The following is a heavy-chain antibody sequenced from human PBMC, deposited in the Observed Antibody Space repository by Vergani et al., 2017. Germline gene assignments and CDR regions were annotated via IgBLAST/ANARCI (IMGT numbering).Heavy chain of an antibody. CDR2: INAGNGNT. CDR1: GYTFTSYA. D-gene: IGHD3-3*01. J-gene: IGHJ4*02. CDR3: ARSVVVIIEAIGNFDY. Sequence: QVQLVQSGAEVKKPGASVKVSCKASGYTFTSYAMHWVRQAPGQRLEWMGWINAGNGNTKYSQKFQGRVTITRETSASTAYMELSSLRSEDTAVYYCARSVVVIIEAIGNFDYWGQGTLVTVSS. V-gene: IGHV1-3*01.